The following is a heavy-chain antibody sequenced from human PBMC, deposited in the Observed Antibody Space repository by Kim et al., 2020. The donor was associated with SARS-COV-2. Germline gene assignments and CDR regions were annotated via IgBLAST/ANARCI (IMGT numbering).Heavy chain of an antibody. Sequence: SETLSLTCTVSGGSISSSIYYWGWIRQPPGKGLEWIGSIYYSGSTFYNPSLKSRVTISVDTSKNQFSLKLSSVTAADTAVYYCAKEGNSDYYFDYWGQGTQVTVAS. J-gene: IGHJ4*02. V-gene: IGHV4-39*02. CDR1: GGSISSSIYY. CDR2: IYYSGST. CDR3: AKEGNSDYYFDY. D-gene: IGHD6-13*01.